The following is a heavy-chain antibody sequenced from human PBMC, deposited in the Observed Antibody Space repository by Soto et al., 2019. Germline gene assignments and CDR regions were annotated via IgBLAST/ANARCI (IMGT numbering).Heavy chain of an antibody. Sequence: EVQLVESGGGLVQPGGSLKLSCKTSGFIFSDLAVHWVRQASGKGLEWVGRIAGKSEDYVTSYGESVRGRFSISRDDSKNTAYLQMNSLKTEDTAVFYCAKYSGTASIPAALGQGTMVIVSS. CDR1: GFIFSDLA. V-gene: IGHV3-73*02. D-gene: IGHD2-21*02. CDR2: IAGKSEDYVT. J-gene: IGHJ5*01. CDR3: AKYSGTASIPAA.